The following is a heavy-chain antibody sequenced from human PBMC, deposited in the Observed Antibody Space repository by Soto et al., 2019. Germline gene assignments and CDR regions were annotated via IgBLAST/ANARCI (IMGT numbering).Heavy chain of an antibody. CDR2: ISYDGSNK. CDR1: GFTFSSYG. CDR3: ARDRGYDYVWGSYRSDPKKRYYYYGMDV. D-gene: IGHD3-16*02. Sequence: QVQLVESGGGVVQPGRSLRLSCAASGFTFSSYGMHWVRQAPGKGLEWVAVISYDGSNKYYADSVKGRFTISRDNSKNTLYLQMNSLRAEDTAVYYCARDRGYDYVWGSYRSDPKKRYYYYGMDVWGQGTTVTVSS. J-gene: IGHJ6*02. V-gene: IGHV3-30*03.